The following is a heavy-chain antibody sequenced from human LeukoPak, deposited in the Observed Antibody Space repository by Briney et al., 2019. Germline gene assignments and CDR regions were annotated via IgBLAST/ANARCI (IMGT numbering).Heavy chain of an antibody. CDR3: ARTNYGGKSIYYYYMDV. V-gene: IGHV4-59*01. Sequence: SETLSLTCTVSGGSISTYYWSWIRQPPGKGLEWIGYIYYSGSTNYNPSLKSRVTISVDTSNNQFSLKLSSVTAADTAVYYCARTNYGGKSIYYYYMDVWGKGTTVTVSS. J-gene: IGHJ6*03. CDR2: IYYSGST. CDR1: GGSISTYY. D-gene: IGHD4-23*01.